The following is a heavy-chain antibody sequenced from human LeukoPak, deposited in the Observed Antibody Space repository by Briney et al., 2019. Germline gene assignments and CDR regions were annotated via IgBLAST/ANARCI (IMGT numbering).Heavy chain of an antibody. V-gene: IGHV3-23*01. CDR3: AKERMAVVPAANDAFDI. J-gene: IGHJ3*02. Sequence: GGSLRLSCAASGFTFSSYAMSWVRQAPGKGLEWVSGISGSGGSTHYADSVKGRFTISRDNSKNTLYLQMNSLRAEDTAMYYCAKERMAVVPAANDAFDIWGQGTMVTVSS. CDR1: GFTFSSYA. D-gene: IGHD2-2*01. CDR2: ISGSGGST.